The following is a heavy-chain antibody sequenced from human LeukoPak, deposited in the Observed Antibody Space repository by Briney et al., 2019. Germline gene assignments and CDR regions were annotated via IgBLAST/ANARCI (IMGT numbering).Heavy chain of an antibody. CDR3: ARVAISAYCSGGSCYSRHIDY. CDR2: ISSRSSYI. J-gene: IGHJ4*02. CDR1: GFTFSSYS. Sequence: GGSLRLSCAASGFTFSSYSMNWVRQAPGKGLEWVSSISSRSSYIYYADSLKGRFTISRDNAKNTLYLQMNSLRAEDTAVYYCARVAISAYCSGGSCYSRHIDYWGQGTLVTVSS. D-gene: IGHD2-15*01. V-gene: IGHV3-21*01.